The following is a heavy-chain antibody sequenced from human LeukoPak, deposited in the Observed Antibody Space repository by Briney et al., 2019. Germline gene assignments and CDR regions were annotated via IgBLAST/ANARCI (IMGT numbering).Heavy chain of an antibody. CDR1: GGSFSGYY. J-gene: IGHJ3*02. CDR2: INHSGSP. V-gene: IGHV4-34*01. Sequence: TSETLSLTCAVYGGSFSGYYWSWIRQPPGKGLERIGEINHSGSPNYNPSLKSRVTISVDKSKNQFSLKLSSVTAADTAVYYCATPTEGAFDIWGQGTMVTVSS. CDR3: ATPTEGAFDI.